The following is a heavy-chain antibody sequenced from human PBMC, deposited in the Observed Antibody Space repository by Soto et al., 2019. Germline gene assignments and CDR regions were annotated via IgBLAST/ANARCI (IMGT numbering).Heavy chain of an antibody. V-gene: IGHV4-59*11. J-gene: IGHJ4*02. CDR3: AKGDGWYYY. CDR1: GGSISSHY. Sequence: SETLSLTCTVSGGSISSHYWTWIRQPPGKGLEWIGYIFYSGSTSYNASLKSRVTISVDTSNNQFFLKLNSVTAADTAVYYCAKGDGWYYYWGQGTLVTVSS. D-gene: IGHD6-19*01. CDR2: IFYSGST.